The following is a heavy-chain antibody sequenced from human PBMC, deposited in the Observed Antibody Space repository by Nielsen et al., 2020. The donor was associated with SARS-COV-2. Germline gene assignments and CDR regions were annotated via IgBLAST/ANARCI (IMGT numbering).Heavy chain of an antibody. J-gene: IGHJ4*02. CDR2: ISYDGSNK. Sequence: SLKISCAASGFTFSSYAMHWVRQAPGKGLEWVAVISYDGSNKYYADSVKGRFTISRDNSKNTLYLQMNSLRAEDTAVYYCARWGHADFDYWGQGTLVTVSS. D-gene: IGHD3-16*01. CDR1: GFTFSSYA. CDR3: ARWGHADFDY. V-gene: IGHV3-30-3*01.